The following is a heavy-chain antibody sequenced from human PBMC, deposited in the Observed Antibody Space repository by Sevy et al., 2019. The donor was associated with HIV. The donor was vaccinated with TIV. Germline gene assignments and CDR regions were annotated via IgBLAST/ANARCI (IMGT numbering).Heavy chain of an antibody. D-gene: IGHD1-7*01. Sequence: GGSLRLSCAVSGFTFSDYYMSWIRQAPGKGLEWFSDISSGSTYTKYTDSVKGRFTISRDNARNSLYLQMNSLRVEDTAVYYCSRDRRNYAGQYFDYWGQGTLVTVSS. V-gene: IGHV3-11*06. J-gene: IGHJ4*02. CDR1: GFTFSDYY. CDR2: ISSGSTYT. CDR3: SRDRRNYAGQYFDY.